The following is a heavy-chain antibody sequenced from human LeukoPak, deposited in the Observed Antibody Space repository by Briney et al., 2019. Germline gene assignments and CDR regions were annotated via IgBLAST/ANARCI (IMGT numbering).Heavy chain of an antibody. D-gene: IGHD5-18*01. CDR1: RFTFSSYS. Sequence: PGGSLRLSCAASRFTFSSYSMSWVRQAPGKGLQRVSSITSSSSHIYYADPVKGRFTISRDNSKNTLYLQMNSLRAEDTAVYYCTRDVGHSALANWGQGVLVTVSS. CDR2: ITSSSSHI. V-gene: IGHV3-21*01. J-gene: IGHJ4*02. CDR3: TRDVGHSALAN.